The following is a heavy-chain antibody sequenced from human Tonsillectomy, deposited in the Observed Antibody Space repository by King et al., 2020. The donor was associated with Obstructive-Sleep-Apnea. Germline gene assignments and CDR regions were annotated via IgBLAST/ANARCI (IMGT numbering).Heavy chain of an antibody. Sequence: QLQESGPGLVKPSATLSLTCSVSGGSIRKHSYYWGWIRQSPGKGLEWIGSIYFSGSIYYNSLLKSRLTISEDTVKNLFSLKMSSVTAADTAVYYCARARGKGSGSYEPVPVDDWGQGTLVTVSS. CDR2: IYFSGSI. CDR3: ARARGKGSGSYEPVPVDD. V-gene: IGHV4-39*07. CDR1: GGSIRKHSYY. J-gene: IGHJ4*02. D-gene: IGHD3-10*01.